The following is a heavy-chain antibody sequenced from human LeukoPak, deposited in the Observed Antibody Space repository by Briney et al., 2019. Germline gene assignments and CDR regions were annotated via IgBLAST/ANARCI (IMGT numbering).Heavy chain of an antibody. CDR2: ISSIGSTI. J-gene: IGHJ6*03. V-gene: IGHV3-48*03. CDR1: GFTFSSYE. Sequence: GGCLRLSCAASGFTFSSYEMNWVRQAPGKWLEWVSYISSIGSTIYYADSMKGRCTLSRDNVKTALYLQMNSLRAEDTAVYYWARGPWGTRVRHCYMDVWGKGTTVTVSS. CDR3: ARGPWGTRVRHCYMDV. D-gene: IGHD1-1*01.